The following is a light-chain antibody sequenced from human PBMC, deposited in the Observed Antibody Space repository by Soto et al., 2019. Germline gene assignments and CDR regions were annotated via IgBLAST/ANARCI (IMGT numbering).Light chain of an antibody. CDR1: SSDVGGYNY. CDR3: SSYTSSNIIYV. Sequence: QSVLTQPASVSGSPGQSITISCTGTSSDVGGYNYVSWYQQHPGKAPKLMIYDVSNRPSGVSNRFSDSKSGNTASLTISGFQAEDEANFYCSSYTSSNIIYVLGTGTKVTVL. CDR2: DVS. V-gene: IGLV2-14*01. J-gene: IGLJ1*01.